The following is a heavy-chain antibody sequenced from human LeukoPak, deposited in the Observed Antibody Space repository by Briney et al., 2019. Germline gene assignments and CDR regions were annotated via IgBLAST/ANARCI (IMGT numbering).Heavy chain of an antibody. J-gene: IGHJ4*02. CDR2: TSGSGGST. CDR3: AKNGGSQCYSHLDY. D-gene: IGHD2-15*01. CDR1: GFTFSSYA. V-gene: IGHV3-23*01. Sequence: HPGGSLRLSCAASGFTFSSYAMTWVRQAPGKGLEWISGTSGSGGSTYYANSVKGRFTISRDNSKNTLYLEMNSLRAEDTAVYYCAKNGGSQCYSHLDYWGRGSLVTVSS.